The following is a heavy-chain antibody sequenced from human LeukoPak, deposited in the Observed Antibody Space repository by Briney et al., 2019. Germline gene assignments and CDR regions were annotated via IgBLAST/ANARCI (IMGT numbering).Heavy chain of an antibody. CDR3: ARRDSNYYDSSGYQH. J-gene: IGHJ1*01. CDR1: GYTFTGYY. D-gene: IGHD3-22*01. CDR2: INPNSGGT. Sequence: GASVKVSCKASGYTFTGYYMHWVRQAPGQGFEWMGWINPNSGGTNYAQKFRGRVTMTRDTSISTAYMELSRLRSDDTAVYYCARRDSNYYDSSGYQHWGQGTLVTVSS. V-gene: IGHV1-2*02.